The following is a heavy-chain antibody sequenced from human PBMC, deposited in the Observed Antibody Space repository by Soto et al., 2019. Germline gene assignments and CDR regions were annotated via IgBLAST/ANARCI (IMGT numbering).Heavy chain of an antibody. D-gene: IGHD5-12*01. CDR2: INPSGGST. CDR1: GYTFTSYY. Sequence: ASVKVSCKASGYTFTSYYMHWVRQAPGQGLEWMGIINPSGGSTSYAQKFQGRVTMTRDTSTSTVYMELSSLRSEDTAVYYCARDLDRIRDGYNLPDYWGQGTLVTVSS. J-gene: IGHJ4*02. CDR3: ARDLDRIRDGYNLPDY. V-gene: IGHV1-46*01.